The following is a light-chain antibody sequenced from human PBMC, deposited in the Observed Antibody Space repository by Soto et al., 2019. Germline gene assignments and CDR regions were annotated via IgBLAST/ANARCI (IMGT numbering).Light chain of an antibody. Sequence: AIRMTQSPSSFSASTGDRVTITCRASQGISSYLAWYQQKPGKAPKVLIYGASTLQSGVPPRFGGSGSGTAFTLTISSLQPEDFANYFCQQVHDYPITFGGGTKVDIK. J-gene: IGKJ4*01. CDR1: QGISSY. CDR2: GAS. V-gene: IGKV1-8*01. CDR3: QQVHDYPIT.